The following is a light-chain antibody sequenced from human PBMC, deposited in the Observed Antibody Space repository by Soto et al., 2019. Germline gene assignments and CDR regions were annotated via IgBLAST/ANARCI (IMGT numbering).Light chain of an antibody. V-gene: IGLV2-23*01. Sequence: QSVLTQPASVSGSPGQSITISCTGTSSDVGTYNLVSWYQQHPGKAPKLIIYEGSKRPSGVSNRFSGSKSGNTASLTISGLQAEDEADYYCCSYAGSRSYAFGTGTKVTVL. CDR3: CSYAGSRSYA. CDR2: EGS. J-gene: IGLJ1*01. CDR1: SSDVGTYNL.